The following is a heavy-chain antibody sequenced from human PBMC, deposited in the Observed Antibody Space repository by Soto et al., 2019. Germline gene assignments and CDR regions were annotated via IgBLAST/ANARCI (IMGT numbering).Heavy chain of an antibody. D-gene: IGHD2-2*01. CDR2: ISSSSSYI. J-gene: IGHJ6*02. CDR3: ARDKFGESIVVVPAATGRVGMDV. CDR1: GFTFSSYS. V-gene: IGHV3-21*01. Sequence: XVSLRLSCAASGFTFSSYSMNWVRQAPGKGLEWVSSISSSSSYIYYADSVKGRFTISRDNAKNSLYLQMNSLRAEDTAVYYCARDKFGESIVVVPAATGRVGMDVWGQGTTVTVSS.